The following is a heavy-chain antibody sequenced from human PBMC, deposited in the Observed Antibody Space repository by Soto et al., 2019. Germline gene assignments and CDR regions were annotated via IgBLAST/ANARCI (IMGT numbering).Heavy chain of an antibody. CDR2: VSGNNGAS. D-gene: IGHD2-2*01. CDR1: GYTSADFG. J-gene: IGHJ5*01. V-gene: IGHV1-18*04. Sequence: ASVTVSCKAPGYTSADFGISWVRQAPGQGLEWMGWVSGNNGASNPAPKVQGRITMTLDTSTGVSYMALRSLRSDDTAIYYCVRDQKYFRVNGNWFDSWGQGTLVTVSS. CDR3: VRDQKYFRVNGNWFDS.